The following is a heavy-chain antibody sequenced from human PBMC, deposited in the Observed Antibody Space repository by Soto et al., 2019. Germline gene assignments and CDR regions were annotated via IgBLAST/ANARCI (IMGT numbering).Heavy chain of an antibody. CDR1: GYTFTGYY. D-gene: IGHD1-26*01. Sequence: QVQLVQSGAEVKKPGASVKVSCKASGYTFTGYYMHWVRPAPGQGLEWMGWINPNSGGTNYAQKCQGRVTMNRDTSISTAYMELSRLSSDDTAVYYCARDESGSYYYYWGHGTLVTVSS. CDR3: ARDESGSYYYY. V-gene: IGHV1-2*02. CDR2: INPNSGGT. J-gene: IGHJ4*01.